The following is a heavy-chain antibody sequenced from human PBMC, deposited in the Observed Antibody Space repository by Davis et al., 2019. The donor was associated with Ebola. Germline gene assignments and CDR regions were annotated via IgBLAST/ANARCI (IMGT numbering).Heavy chain of an antibody. CDR3: ARYPRTGETAFDI. D-gene: IGHD7-27*01. CDR1: GFTFSSYG. J-gene: IGHJ3*02. CDR2: ISYDGSNK. V-gene: IGHV3-30*03. Sequence: GESLKISCAASGFTFSSYGMHWVRQAPGKGLEWVAVISYDGSNKYYADSVKGRFTISRDNTKNSLYLQMSSLRVEDTSVYYCARYPRTGETAFDIWGPGTLVTVSS.